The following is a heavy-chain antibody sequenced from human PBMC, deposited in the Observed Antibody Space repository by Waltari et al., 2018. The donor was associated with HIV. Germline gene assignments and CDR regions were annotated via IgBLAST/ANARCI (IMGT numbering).Heavy chain of an antibody. CDR3: ARDQTGTTYGYYYYGMDV. CDR1: GFTLRSYG. J-gene: IGHJ6*02. CDR2: IWYDGSNK. D-gene: IGHD1-7*01. Sequence: QVQLVESGGGVVQPGRSLRLSCAASGFTLRSYGMHWGRQAPGKGLEWVEVIWYDGSNKYYADSVKGRFTISRDNSKNTLYLQMNSLRAEDTAVYYCARDQTGTTYGYYYYGMDVWGQGTTVTVSS. V-gene: IGHV3-33*01.